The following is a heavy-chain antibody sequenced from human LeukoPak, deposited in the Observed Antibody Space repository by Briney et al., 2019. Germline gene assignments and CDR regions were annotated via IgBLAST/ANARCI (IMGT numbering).Heavy chain of an antibody. D-gene: IGHD3-10*01. CDR1: GYTFTSYG. Sequence: GASVKVSCKASGYTFTSYGISWVRQAPGQGLEWMGWISAYNGNTNYAQKLQGRVTMTTDTSTSTAYMELSSLRSEDTAVYYCARDSADNYYGSGSYSGEWGQGTLVTVSS. CDR2: ISAYNGNT. V-gene: IGHV1-18*01. J-gene: IGHJ4*02. CDR3: ARDSADNYYGSGSYSGE.